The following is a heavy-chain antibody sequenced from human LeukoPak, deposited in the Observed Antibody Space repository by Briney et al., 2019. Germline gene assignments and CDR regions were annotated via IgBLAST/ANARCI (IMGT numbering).Heavy chain of an antibody. D-gene: IGHD1-26*01. CDR2: ISYDGSNK. Sequence: GGSLRLSCAASGFTFSSYGMHWVRQAPGKGLEWVAVISYDGSNKYYADSVKGRFTISRDNSKNTLYLQMNSLRAEDTAVYYCAKDRVIVGATRALGYYYMDVWGKGTTVTVSS. CDR1: GFTFSSYG. V-gene: IGHV3-30*18. CDR3: AKDRVIVGATRALGYYYMDV. J-gene: IGHJ6*03.